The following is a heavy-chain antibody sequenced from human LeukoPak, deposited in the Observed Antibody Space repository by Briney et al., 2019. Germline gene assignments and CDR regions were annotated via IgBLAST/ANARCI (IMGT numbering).Heavy chain of an antibody. V-gene: IGHV4-34*01. Sequence: PSETLSLTCAVYGGSFSGYYWSWIRQPPRKGLEWIGEINHSGSTNYNPSLKSRVTISVDTSKNQFSLKLSSVTAADTAVYYCARGLTILDYWGQGTLVTVSS. J-gene: IGHJ4*02. CDR2: INHSGST. D-gene: IGHD3-3*01. CDR3: ARGLTILDY. CDR1: GGSFSGYY.